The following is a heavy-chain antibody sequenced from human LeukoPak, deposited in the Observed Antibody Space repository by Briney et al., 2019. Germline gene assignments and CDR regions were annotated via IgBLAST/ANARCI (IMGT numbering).Heavy chain of an antibody. D-gene: IGHD3-22*01. J-gene: IGHJ4*02. Sequence: PGGSLRLSCAASGFTFSTYAMSWVRQAPGKGLEWVSYISSSSSTIYYADSVKGRFTISRDNAKNSLYLQMNSLRDEDTAVYYCARNYDSSGYYYVGVDYWGQGTLVTVSS. V-gene: IGHV3-48*02. CDR2: ISSSSSTI. CDR1: GFTFSTYA. CDR3: ARNYDSSGYYYVGVDY.